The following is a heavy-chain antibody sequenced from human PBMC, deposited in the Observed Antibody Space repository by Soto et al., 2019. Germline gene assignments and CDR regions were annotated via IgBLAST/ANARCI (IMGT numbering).Heavy chain of an antibody. CDR1: GGTFSSYT. CDR3: ARTNWNYEGDAFDI. Sequence: QVQLVQSGAEVKKPGSSVKVSCKASGGTFSSYTISWVRQAPGQGLEWMGRIIPILGIANYAQKFQGRVTISADKSTSTAYMELSSLRSEDTAVYYCARTNWNYEGDAFDIWGQGTMVTVSS. D-gene: IGHD1-7*01. V-gene: IGHV1-69*02. J-gene: IGHJ3*02. CDR2: IIPILGIA.